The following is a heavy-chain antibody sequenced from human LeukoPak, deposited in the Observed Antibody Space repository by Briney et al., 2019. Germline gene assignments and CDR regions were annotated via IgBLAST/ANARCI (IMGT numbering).Heavy chain of an antibody. V-gene: IGHV1-69*13. CDR1: GGTFGSYA. CDR2: IIPIFGTA. Sequence: GASVKVSCKASGGTFGSYAISWVRQAPGQGLEWMGGIIPIFGTANYAQKFQGRVTITADESTSTAYMELSSLRPEDTAVYYCARADAAIPNWFDPWGQGTLVTVSS. D-gene: IGHD2-2*02. CDR3: ARADAAIPNWFDP. J-gene: IGHJ5*02.